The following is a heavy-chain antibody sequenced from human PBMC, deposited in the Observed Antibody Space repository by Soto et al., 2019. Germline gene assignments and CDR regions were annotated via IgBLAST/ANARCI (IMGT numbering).Heavy chain of an antibody. CDR2: INAGNGNT. J-gene: IGHJ4*02. Sequence: ASVKVSCKASGYTFTSYAMHWVRQAPGQRLERMGWINAGNGNTKYSQKFQGRVTITRDTSASTAYMELSSLRSEDTAVYYCARVGGDSSSWYYFDYWGQGTLVTVSS. CDR3: ARVGGDSSSWYYFDY. CDR1: GYTFTSYA. V-gene: IGHV1-3*01. D-gene: IGHD6-13*01.